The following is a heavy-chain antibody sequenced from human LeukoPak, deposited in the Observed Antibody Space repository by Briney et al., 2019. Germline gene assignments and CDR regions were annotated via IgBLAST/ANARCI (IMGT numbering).Heavy chain of an antibody. V-gene: IGHV1-2*02. CDR3: ARDLTNLKVDGY. J-gene: IGHJ4*02. CDR2: INPNNGDT. D-gene: IGHD4-11*01. Sequence: ASVKVSCKASGYTFTGYYVHWVRQAPGQGLEWIAWINPNNGDTNYAQKFLGRVTVTSDTSISTAYMELSRLTSDDTAIYYCARDLTNLKVDGYWGQGTLVTVSS. CDR1: GYTFTGYY.